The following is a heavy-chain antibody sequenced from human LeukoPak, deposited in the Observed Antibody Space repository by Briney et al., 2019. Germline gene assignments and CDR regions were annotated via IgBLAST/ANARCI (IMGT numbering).Heavy chain of an antibody. Sequence: KAEGSLRLSCAASGFTFSDYSMNWVRQAPGKGLEWVSSISAGSNYIYYGDSVKGRFTISRDNAKNSLYLQMSSLRAEDTAVYYCAKDRVVVVPAAVAYWGQGTLVTVSS. CDR3: AKDRVVVVPAAVAY. CDR2: ISAGSNYI. V-gene: IGHV3-21*01. D-gene: IGHD2-2*01. J-gene: IGHJ4*02. CDR1: GFTFSDYS.